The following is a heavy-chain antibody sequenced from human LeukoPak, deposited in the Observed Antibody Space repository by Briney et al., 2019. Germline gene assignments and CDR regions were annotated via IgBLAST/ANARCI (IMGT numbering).Heavy chain of an antibody. CDR1: GGTFSNYG. J-gene: IGHJ4*02. V-gene: IGHV1-69*04. CDR2: VIPMVGVA. Sequence: SVKVSCKASGGTFSNYGISWVRQAPGQGLEWMGRVIPMVGVADYAQNVQGRVTITADKSTNTAYLELRSLRSEDTAVYYCASDLRISSGYYRDSHYFDYWGQGSLVTVSS. CDR3: ASDLRISSGYYRDSHYFDY. D-gene: IGHD3-22*01.